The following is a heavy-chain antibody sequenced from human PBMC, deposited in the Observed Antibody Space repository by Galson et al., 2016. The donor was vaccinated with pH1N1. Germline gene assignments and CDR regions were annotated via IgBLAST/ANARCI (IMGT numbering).Heavy chain of an antibody. CDR3: ASPVGHDYRALLTDY. CDR2: IIPIFNTA. Sequence: SVKVSCKASGGTFGSYGINWVRQAPGQGLEWMGGIIPIFNTAKYAQNFQGRVTITADESTTTAYMELSSLRSEDTAVYYCASPVGHDYRALLTDYWGQGTLVTVSS. CDR1: GGTFGSYG. D-gene: IGHD4-11*01. J-gene: IGHJ4*02. V-gene: IGHV1-69*13.